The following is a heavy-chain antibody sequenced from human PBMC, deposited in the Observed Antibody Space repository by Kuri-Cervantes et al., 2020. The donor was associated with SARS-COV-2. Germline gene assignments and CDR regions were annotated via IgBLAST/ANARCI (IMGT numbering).Heavy chain of an antibody. CDR1: GGSISSYY. Sequence: SETLSLTCTVSGGSISSYYWSWIRQPAGKWLEWIGEINHSGSNNYNPSLKSRVTISVDTSKNQFSLKLSSVTAADTAVYYCARVLLGDIVVVPAAAEYYGMDVWGQGTTVTVSS. D-gene: IGHD2-2*01. V-gene: IGHV4-34*01. CDR2: INHSGSN. CDR3: ARVLLGDIVVVPAAAEYYGMDV. J-gene: IGHJ6*02.